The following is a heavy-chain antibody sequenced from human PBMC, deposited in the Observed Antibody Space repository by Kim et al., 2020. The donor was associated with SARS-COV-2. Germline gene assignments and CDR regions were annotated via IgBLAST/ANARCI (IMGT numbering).Heavy chain of an antibody. D-gene: IGHD2-15*01. J-gene: IGHJ1*01. CDR1: GFTFSNAW. CDR3: TTGYCSGGSCYFISSWGIAIAEYFQH. Sequence: GGSLRLSCAASGFTFSNAWMSWVRQAPGKGLEWVGRIKSKTDGGTTDYAAPVKGRFTISRDDSKNTLYLQMNSLKTEDTAVYYCTTGYCSGGSCYFISSWGIAIAEYFQHWGQGTLVTVSS. CDR2: IKSKTDGGTT. V-gene: IGHV3-15*01.